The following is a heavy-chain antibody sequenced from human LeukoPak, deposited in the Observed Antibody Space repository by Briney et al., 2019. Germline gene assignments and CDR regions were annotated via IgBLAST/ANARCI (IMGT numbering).Heavy chain of an antibody. D-gene: IGHD6-19*01. J-gene: IGHJ4*02. V-gene: IGHV3-23*01. CDR2: INLNGDET. CDR3: ERDPSEYEYNRGWYRDF. CDR1: GFTFSNYG. Sequence: PGGSLRLSCEASGFTFSNYGMAWFRQAPGKGLEWVSTINLNGDETHYADAVKGRFTTSRDNSKSTLALRMSSLRVEDTAVYYCERDPSEYEYNRGWYRDFWGQGSQVIVSS.